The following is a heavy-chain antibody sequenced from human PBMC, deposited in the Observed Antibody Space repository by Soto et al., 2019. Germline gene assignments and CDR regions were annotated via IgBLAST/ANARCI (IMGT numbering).Heavy chain of an antibody. CDR3: ARALRLGWFDP. CDR1: GGSISSYY. J-gene: IGHJ5*02. V-gene: IGHV4-59*01. Sequence: ETLSLTCTVSGGSISSYYWSWIRQPPGKGLEWIGYIYYSGSTNYNPSLKSRVTISVDTSKNQFSLKLSSVTAADTAVYYCARALRLGWFDPWGQGTLVTVSS. D-gene: IGHD3-9*01. CDR2: IYYSGST.